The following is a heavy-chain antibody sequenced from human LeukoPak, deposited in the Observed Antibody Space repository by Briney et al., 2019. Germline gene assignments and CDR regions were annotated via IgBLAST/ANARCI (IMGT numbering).Heavy chain of an antibody. CDR2: ISHSGSSI. V-gene: IGHV3-23*01. Sequence: QPGGSLRLSCVASGFTFSNYLMNWVRQAPGKGLEWVSGISHSGSSIYYADSVKGRFTISRDNSKNTLYLQMDRLRVEDTAVYYCEMALDYWGQGTLVTVSS. J-gene: IGHJ4*02. CDR1: GFTFSNYL. CDR3: EMALDY.